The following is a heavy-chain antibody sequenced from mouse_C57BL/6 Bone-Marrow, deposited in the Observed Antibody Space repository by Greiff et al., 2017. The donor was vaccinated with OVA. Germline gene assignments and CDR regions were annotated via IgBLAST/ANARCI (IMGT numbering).Heavy chain of an antibody. Sequence: EVHLVESGGGLVKPGGSLKLSCAASGFTFSDYGMHWVRQAPEKGLAWVAYISSGSSTIYYADTVKGRFTISRDNAKNTLFMQMTSLRSEDTAMYYWVRTDDDDPYCDVWGTGTTVTVSS. J-gene: IGHJ1*03. V-gene: IGHV5-17*01. CDR3: VRTDDDDPYCDV. CDR1: GFTFSDYG. CDR2: ISSGSSTI.